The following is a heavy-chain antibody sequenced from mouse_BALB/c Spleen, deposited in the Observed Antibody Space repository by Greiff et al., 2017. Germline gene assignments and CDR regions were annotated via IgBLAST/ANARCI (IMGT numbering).Heavy chain of an antibody. J-gene: IGHJ3*01. V-gene: IGHV14-3*02. D-gene: IGHD2-10*01. CDR1: GFNIKDTY. Sequence: VQLQQSGAELVKPGASVKLSCTASGFNIKDTYMHWVKQRPEQGLEWIGRIEPANGNTKYDPKFQGKATITADTSSNTAYLQLSSLTSEDTAVYYCAPYYRFAYWGQGTLVTVSA. CDR2: IEPANGNT. CDR3: APYYRFAY.